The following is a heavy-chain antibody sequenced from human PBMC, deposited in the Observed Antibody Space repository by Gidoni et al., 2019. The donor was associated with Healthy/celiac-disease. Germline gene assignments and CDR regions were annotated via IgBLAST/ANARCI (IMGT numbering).Heavy chain of an antibody. V-gene: IGHV3-73*02. CDR1: GFTFSGSA. D-gene: IGHD3-16*02. J-gene: IGHJ4*02. CDR2: IRSKANSYAT. CDR3: TFDGERGSYRLGSY. Sequence: EVQLVESGGGLVQPGGSLKLSCAASGFTFSGSAMHWVRQASGKGLEWVGRIRSKANSYATAYAASVKGRFTISRDDSKNTAYLQMNSLKTEDTAVYYCTFDGERGSYRLGSYWGQGTLVTVSS.